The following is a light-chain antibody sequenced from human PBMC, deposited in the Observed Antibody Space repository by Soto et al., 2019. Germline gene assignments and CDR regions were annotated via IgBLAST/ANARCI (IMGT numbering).Light chain of an antibody. Sequence: DIQMTQSPSSLSASVGDRVTITCQASQDITNYLNWYQQKPGKAPKLLIYDASNLETGVPSRFSGSGSGTYFTLTINSLQPEDIATYYCQEYDQFPITFGGGTKLEIK. CDR2: DAS. J-gene: IGKJ4*01. CDR3: QEYDQFPIT. V-gene: IGKV1-33*01. CDR1: QDITNY.